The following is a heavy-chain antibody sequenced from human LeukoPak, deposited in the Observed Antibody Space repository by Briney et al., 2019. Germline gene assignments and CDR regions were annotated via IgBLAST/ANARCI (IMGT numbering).Heavy chain of an antibody. V-gene: IGHV4-34*01. CDR2: INHSGST. CDR1: GGSFSGYY. CDR3: ARRWLRYPYYYYYGMDV. J-gene: IGHJ6*02. D-gene: IGHD5-12*01. Sequence: SETLSLTCAVYGGSFSGYYWSWIRQPPGKGLEWIGEINHSGSTNYNPSLKSRVTISVDTSKNQFSLKLSSVTAADTAVYYCARRWLRYPYYYYYGMDVWGQGTTVTVSS.